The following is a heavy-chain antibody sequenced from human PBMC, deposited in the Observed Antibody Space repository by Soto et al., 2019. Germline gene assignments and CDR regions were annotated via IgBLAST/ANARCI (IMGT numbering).Heavy chain of an antibody. CDR1: GGSISGYY. V-gene: IGHV4-59*01. CDR2: MYNTGST. D-gene: IGHD2-21*02. J-gene: IGHJ6*02. CDR3: ARDLWGYCGTDCYPLDV. Sequence: SETLSLTCTVSGGSISGYYWSWIRQPPGKGLEWIGYMYNTGSTVYSPSFKSRVTISVDTSKNQLSLKLNSVTAADTAVYYCARDLWGYCGTDCYPLDVWGQGTTVTVSS.